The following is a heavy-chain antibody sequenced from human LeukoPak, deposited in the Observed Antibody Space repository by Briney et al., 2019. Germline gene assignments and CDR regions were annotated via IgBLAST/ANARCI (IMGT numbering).Heavy chain of an antibody. J-gene: IGHJ5*02. CDR1: GLTFSSCS. D-gene: IGHD4-11*01. CDR3: ARGNYRWFDP. V-gene: IGHV3-48*02. Sequence: GGSLRLSCAASGLTFSSCSMNWVRQAPGKGLEWVSYISSSSSTIYYADSVKGRFTISRDNAKNSLYLQMNSLRDEDTAVYYCARGNYRWFDPWGQGTLVTVSS. CDR2: ISSSSSTI.